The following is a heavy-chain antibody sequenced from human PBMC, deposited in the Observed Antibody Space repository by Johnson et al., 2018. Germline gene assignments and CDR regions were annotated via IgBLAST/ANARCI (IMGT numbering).Heavy chain of an antibody. V-gene: IGHV4-34*01. D-gene: IGHD3-3*02. CDR1: GGSFSGYY. CDR2: INHSGST. Sequence: QVQLQQWGAGLLKPSETLSLTCAVYGGSFSGYYWSWIRQPPGKGLEWIGEINHSGSTNYNPSLKSRVTISVDTSKNQFSLKLSSVTAADTAVYYCARGGHLQKGPYYMDVGGKGTTVTVSS. CDR3: ARGGHLQKGPYYMDV. J-gene: IGHJ6*03.